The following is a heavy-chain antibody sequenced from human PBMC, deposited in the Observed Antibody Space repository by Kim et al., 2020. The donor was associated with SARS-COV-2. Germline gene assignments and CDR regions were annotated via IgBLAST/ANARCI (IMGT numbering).Heavy chain of an antibody. Sequence: ADSERGRFTISSDNAENSLYLQMSTLRAEDTAIYYCARVLYGAGSHYYFDLWGQGTLVTVSS. CDR3: ARVLYGAGSHYYFDL. V-gene: IGHV3-11*01. D-gene: IGHD3-10*01. J-gene: IGHJ4*02.